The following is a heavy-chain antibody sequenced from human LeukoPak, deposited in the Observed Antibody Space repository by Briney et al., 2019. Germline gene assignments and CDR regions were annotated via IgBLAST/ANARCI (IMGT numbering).Heavy chain of an antibody. CDR3: ASHYMDV. V-gene: IGHV1-18*01. Sequence: ASVKVSCKASGYTFTSYGISWVRQAPGQGLEWMGWISAYNGNTNYAQKLQGRVTVTRDMSTSTVYMELSSLRSEDTAVYYCASHYMDVWGKGTTVTVSS. J-gene: IGHJ6*03. CDR2: ISAYNGNT. CDR1: GYTFTSYG.